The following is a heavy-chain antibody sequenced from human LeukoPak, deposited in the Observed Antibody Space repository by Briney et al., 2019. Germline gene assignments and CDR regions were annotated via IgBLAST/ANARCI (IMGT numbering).Heavy chain of an antibody. V-gene: IGHV4-39*01. D-gene: IGHD2-2*01. J-gene: IGHJ3*02. CDR1: CLNQRWYLL. CDR3: VRHVFEICYGGDAFDI. Sequence: SETLSLTCMDCLGCLNQRWYLLLGIRQPPGKGLEWIGSIYYSGSTYYNPSLKSRVTISVDTSKNQFSLKLSSVTAADTAVYYSVRHVFEICYGGDAFDIWGQGTMVTVSS. CDR2: IYYSGST.